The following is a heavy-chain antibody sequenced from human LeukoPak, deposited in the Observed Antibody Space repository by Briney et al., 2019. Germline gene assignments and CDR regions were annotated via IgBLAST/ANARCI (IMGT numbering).Heavy chain of an antibody. V-gene: IGHV3-23*01. CDR3: ANQGLWFGELLSTASFDY. Sequence: ETLSLTCTVSGGSISSYYWSWIRQPPGKGLEWVSAISGSGGSTYYADSVKGRFTISRDNSKNTLYLQMNSLRAEDTAVYYCANQGLWFGELLSTASFDYWGQGTLVTVSS. CDR1: GGSISSYY. J-gene: IGHJ4*02. D-gene: IGHD3-10*01. CDR2: ISGSGGST.